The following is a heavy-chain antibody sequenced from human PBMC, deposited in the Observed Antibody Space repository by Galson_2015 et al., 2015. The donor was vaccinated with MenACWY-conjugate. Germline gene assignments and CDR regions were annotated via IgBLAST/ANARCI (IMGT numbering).Heavy chain of an antibody. D-gene: IGHD3-16*02. CDR3: ARDREDYEHVWGTYRPHYFDY. J-gene: IGHJ4*01. CDR1: GFTFSSYR. CDR2: ITSSSTTI. Sequence: SLRLSCAASGFTFSSYRMNRVRQAPGKGLEWVSYITSSSTTIYYADSVKGRFTISRDNAKNSLYLQMNSLRDEDTAVYYCARDREDYEHVWGTYRPHYFDYWGRGTLLTVSS. V-gene: IGHV3-48*02.